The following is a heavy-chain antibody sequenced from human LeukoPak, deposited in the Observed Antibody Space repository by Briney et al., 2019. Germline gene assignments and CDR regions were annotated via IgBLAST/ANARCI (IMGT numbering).Heavy chain of an antibody. CDR1: GGTFSSYA. CDR2: IIPILGIA. V-gene: IGHV1-69*04. D-gene: IGHD6-19*01. CDR3: ARDGSGWSKDPYYYYGMDV. J-gene: IGHJ6*02. Sequence: SVKVSCKASGGTFSSYAISWVRQAPGQGLEWMGRIIPILGIANYAQKFQGRVTITADKSTSTAYMELSSLRSEDTAVYYCARDGSGWSKDPYYYYGMDVWGQGTTVTVSS.